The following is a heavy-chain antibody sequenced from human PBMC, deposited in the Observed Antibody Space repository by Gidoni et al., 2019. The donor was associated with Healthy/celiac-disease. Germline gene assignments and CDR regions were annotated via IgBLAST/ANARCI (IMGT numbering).Heavy chain of an antibody. CDR2: INPNSGGT. D-gene: IGHD2-15*01. CDR1: GYTFTGSY. J-gene: IGHJ5*02. V-gene: IGHV1-2*04. CDR3: ARAWCSGGSCYSGDWFDP. Sequence: QVQLVQSGAEVKKPGASVKVSCKASGYTFTGSYMHWVRQAPGQGLGWMGGINPNSGGTNYAQKFQGWVTMTRDTSISTAYMELSRLRSDDTAVYYCARAWCSGGSCYSGDWFDPWGQGTLVTVSS.